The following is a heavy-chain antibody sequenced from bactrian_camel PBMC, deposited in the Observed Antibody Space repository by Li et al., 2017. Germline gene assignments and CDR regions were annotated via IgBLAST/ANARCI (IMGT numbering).Heavy chain of an antibody. V-gene: IGHV3S6*01. CDR1: GFKFSDFY. CDR3: TKDRSYGTRNWVQST. J-gene: IGHJ4*01. CDR2: IYADGSET. D-gene: IGHD2*01. Sequence: HVQLVESGGGLVQPGGSLRLSCVGSGFKFSDFYMSWVRQAPGKHPQWVASIYADGSETVYHWSVKGRFTISRDNAKNTVYLQMNSLKPEDTAMYYCTKDRSYGTRNWVQSTRGQGTQVTVS.